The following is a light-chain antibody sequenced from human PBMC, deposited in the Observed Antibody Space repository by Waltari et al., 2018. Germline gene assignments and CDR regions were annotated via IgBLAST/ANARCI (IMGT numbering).Light chain of an antibody. CDR1: QSVSDW. CDR3: QQYNDYGTWT. CDR2: EAS. J-gene: IGKJ1*01. V-gene: IGKV1-5*03. Sequence: DIQMTQSPSTLSASVGDTVTITCRASQSVSDWLALYQHKPGKAPKVLIYEASSLKSGVPSRFSGSGSGTEFTLTISSLQPDDFATYYCQQYNDYGTWTFGQGTKVEIK.